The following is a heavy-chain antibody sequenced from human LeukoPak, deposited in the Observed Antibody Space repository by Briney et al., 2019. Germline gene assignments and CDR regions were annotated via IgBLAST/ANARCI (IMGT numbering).Heavy chain of an antibody. CDR2: IIPIFGTA. V-gene: IGHV1-69*13. Sequence: ASVKVSCKASGGTFSSYAISWVRQAPGQGLEWMGGIIPIFGTANYAQKFQGRVTITADESTSTAYMELSSLRSEDTAVYYCARVGLSWEIAADSRGSNDYYYYYMDVWGKGTTVTVSS. J-gene: IGHJ6*03. CDR3: ARVGLSWEIAADSRGSNDYYYYYMDV. D-gene: IGHD6-13*01. CDR1: GGTFSSYA.